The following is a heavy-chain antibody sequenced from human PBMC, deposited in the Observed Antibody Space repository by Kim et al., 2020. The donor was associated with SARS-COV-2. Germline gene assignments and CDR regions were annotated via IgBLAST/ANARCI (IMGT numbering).Heavy chain of an antibody. D-gene: IGHD3-16*01. Sequence: GESLKISCKASGYRFIDYWIGWVRHMPGKGLEWMGLIYPRDSDRRDSPSFQGHVTLSVDKSIDTAYLQWTSLTTSDSATYYCARLWDSSTTHLDYWGQGT. CDR1: GYRFIDYW. CDR3: ARLWDSSTTHLDY. V-gene: IGHV5-51*01. CDR2: IYPRDSDR. J-gene: IGHJ4*02.